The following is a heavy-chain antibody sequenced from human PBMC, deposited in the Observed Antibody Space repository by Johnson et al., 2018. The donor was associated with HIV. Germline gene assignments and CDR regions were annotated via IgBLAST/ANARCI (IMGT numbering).Heavy chain of an antibody. CDR3: SRGYSGYDDAFDI. Sequence: QVQLVESGGGVVQPGRSLRLSCAASGFTFSSYAMHWVRQAPGKGLEWVAVISYDGSNKYYADSVKGRFTISRDNSKNTLYLQINSLRAEATAVYYCSRGYSGYDDAFDIWGQGTMVTVSS. D-gene: IGHD5-12*01. J-gene: IGHJ3*02. CDR1: GFTFSSYA. V-gene: IGHV3-30-3*01. CDR2: ISYDGSNK.